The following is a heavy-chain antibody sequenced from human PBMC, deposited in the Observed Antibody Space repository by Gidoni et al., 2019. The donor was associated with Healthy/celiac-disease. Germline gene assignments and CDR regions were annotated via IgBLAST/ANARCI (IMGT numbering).Heavy chain of an antibody. CDR1: GGSFTGYY. V-gene: IGHV4-34*01. Sequence: QVQLQQWGAGLLKPSETLSLTCAVYGGSFTGYYWSWIRQPPGKGLEWIGEINHSGSTNYNQSLKSRVTISVDTSKNQFSLKLSSVTAADTAVYYCARVPLGYYDSSGYSFDYWGQGTLVTVSS. CDR2: INHSGST. D-gene: IGHD3-22*01. J-gene: IGHJ4*02. CDR3: ARVPLGYYDSSGYSFDY.